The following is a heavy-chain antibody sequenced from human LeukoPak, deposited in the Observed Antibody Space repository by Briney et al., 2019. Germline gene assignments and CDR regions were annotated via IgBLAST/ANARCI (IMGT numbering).Heavy chain of an antibody. D-gene: IGHD3-22*01. CDR1: GFTFSSYW. J-gene: IGHJ4*02. CDR3: ARGQPELYYYDSSGYLFDY. V-gene: IGHV3-74*03. CDR2: INSDGSSI. Sequence: GGSLRLSCAASGFTFSSYWMHWVRQAPGKGLVWVSRINSDGSSITYADSVKGRFTISRDNAKNTLYLQMNSLRAEDTAVYYCARGQPELYYYDSSGYLFDYWGQGTLVTVSS.